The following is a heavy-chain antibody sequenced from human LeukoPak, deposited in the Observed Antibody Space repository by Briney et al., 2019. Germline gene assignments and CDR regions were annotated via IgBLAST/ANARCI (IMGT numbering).Heavy chain of an antibody. CDR2: ISGSSGTI. Sequence: GGSLRLSCAASGFTFSNYAMNWVRQAPGKGLEWVSGISGSSGTINYAAPVKGRFTISRDNSRNTLYLQMNSLRADDTAVYYCAKMRGEPRACDYWGQGTLVTVSS. CDR1: GFTFSNYA. CDR3: AKMRGEPRACDY. V-gene: IGHV3-23*01. D-gene: IGHD1-14*01. J-gene: IGHJ4*02.